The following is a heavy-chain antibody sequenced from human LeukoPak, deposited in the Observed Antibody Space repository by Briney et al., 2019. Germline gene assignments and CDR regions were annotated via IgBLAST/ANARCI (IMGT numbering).Heavy chain of an antibody. Sequence: TSETLSLTCTVSGGSVSSDSYHWNWIRQPAGKPLEWFGRVYLRGTTNYTPSLKSRVTISVDTSKNQFSLNLHSVTAADTAVYYCARGVIIINWFDSWGQGTRVTVSS. CDR3: ARGVIIINWFDS. CDR1: GGSVSSDSYH. D-gene: IGHD3-3*01. J-gene: IGHJ5*01. V-gene: IGHV4-61*02. CDR2: VYLRGTT.